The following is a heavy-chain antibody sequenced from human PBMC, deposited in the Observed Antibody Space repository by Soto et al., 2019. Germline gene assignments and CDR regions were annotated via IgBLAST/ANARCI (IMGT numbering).Heavy chain of an antibody. D-gene: IGHD3-22*01. CDR2: IIPIFGTA. CDR3: AREGADSSGYYYGTPAVAFDI. V-gene: IGHV1-69*06. Sequence: SVKVSCKASGGTFSSYAISWVRQAPGQGLEWMGGIIPIFGTANYAQKLPGRVTITADKSTSTAYMELSSLRSEDTAVYYCAREGADSSGYYYGTPAVAFDIWGQGTMVTVSS. J-gene: IGHJ3*02. CDR1: GGTFSSYA.